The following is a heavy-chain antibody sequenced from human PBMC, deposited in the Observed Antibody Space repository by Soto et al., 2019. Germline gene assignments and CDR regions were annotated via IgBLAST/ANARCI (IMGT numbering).Heavy chain of an antibody. CDR2: IYYSGST. CDR3: ARDRVTYYYDSSGSLVVYYYGMDV. CDR1: GGSISSGGYY. V-gene: IGHV4-31*03. J-gene: IGHJ6*02. D-gene: IGHD3-22*01. Sequence: QVQLQESGPGLVKPSQTLSLTCTVSGGSISSGGYYWSWIRQHPGKGLEWIGYIYYSGSTYYNPSLKSRVTISVDTSKNQFSLKLSSVTAADTAVYYCARDRVTYYYDSSGSLVVYYYGMDVWGQGTTVTVSS.